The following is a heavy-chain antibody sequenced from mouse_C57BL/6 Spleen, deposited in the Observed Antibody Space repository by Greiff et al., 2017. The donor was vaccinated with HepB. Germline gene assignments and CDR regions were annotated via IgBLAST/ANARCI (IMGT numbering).Heavy chain of an antibody. CDR1: GYTFTSYW. Sequence: QVQLQQPGAELVKPGASVKLSCKASGYTFTSYWMHWVKQRPGQGLEWIGMIHPNSGSTNYNEKFKSKATLTVDKSSSTAYMQLSSLTSEDSAVYYCARNLYGNYNYYAMDYWGQGTSVTVSS. D-gene: IGHD2-1*01. CDR2: IHPNSGST. V-gene: IGHV1-64*01. CDR3: ARNLYGNYNYYAMDY. J-gene: IGHJ4*01.